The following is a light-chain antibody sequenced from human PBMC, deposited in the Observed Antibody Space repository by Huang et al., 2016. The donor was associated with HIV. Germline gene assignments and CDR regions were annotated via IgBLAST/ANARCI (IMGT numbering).Light chain of an antibody. CDR2: GSS. Sequence: EIVMTQSPATLSVSPGQRVTLSRRANRSVSHNLAWYQQRHGQAPRLPIYGSSTRAPGIPARFSGSGSGTDFSLTISSLQSEDVALYYCHQYNNWLLSFGGGTRV. J-gene: IGKJ4*01. V-gene: IGKV3-15*01. CDR3: HQYNNWLLS. CDR1: RSVSHN.